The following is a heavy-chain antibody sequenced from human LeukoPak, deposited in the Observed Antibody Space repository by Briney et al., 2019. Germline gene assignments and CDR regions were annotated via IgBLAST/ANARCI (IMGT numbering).Heavy chain of an antibody. J-gene: IGHJ3*02. D-gene: IGHD1-20*01. CDR1: GGSISSSNYY. V-gene: IGHV4-39*01. CDR2: LYDGGST. Sequence: PSETLSLTCTVSGGSISSSNYYWDWIRQPPGKGLEWIGNLYDGGSTYYNPSLKSRVTMSVDTSKNQFSLKVSSVTAADTALYYCARPPNWNLDAFDIWGQGAVVTVPS. CDR3: ARPPNWNLDAFDI.